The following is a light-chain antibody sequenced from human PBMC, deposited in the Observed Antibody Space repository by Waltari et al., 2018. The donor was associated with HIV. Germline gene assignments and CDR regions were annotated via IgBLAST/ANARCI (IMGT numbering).Light chain of an antibody. Sequence: QTVVTQEPSFSVSPGGTVTLTSGLSYCSVYTSYYPSWYQQTPGQAPRTLIYSTNTRSSGVPDRFSGSILGNKAALTITGAQADDESDYYCVLFMGNGIWVFGGGTKLTVL. CDR3: VLFMGNGIWV. V-gene: IGLV8-61*01. CDR2: STN. J-gene: IGLJ3*02. CDR1: YCSVYTSYY.